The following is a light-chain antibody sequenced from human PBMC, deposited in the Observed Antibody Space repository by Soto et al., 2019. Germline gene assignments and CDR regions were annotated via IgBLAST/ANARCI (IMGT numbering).Light chain of an antibody. CDR2: SNN. J-gene: IGLJ3*02. CDR1: SSNIGSNT. CDR3: ATWDDRLNGWV. Sequence: QSVLTQPPSASGTPGQRVTISCSGSSSNIGSNTVNWYQHLPGTAPKLLIYSNNQRPSGVPDRFSGSKSGTSASLAISGLQSDDEADYYCATWDDRLNGWVFGGGTQLTVL. V-gene: IGLV1-44*01.